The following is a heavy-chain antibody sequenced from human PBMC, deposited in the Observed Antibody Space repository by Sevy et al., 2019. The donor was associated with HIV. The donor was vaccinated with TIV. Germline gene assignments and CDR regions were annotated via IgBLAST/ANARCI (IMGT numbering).Heavy chain of an antibody. J-gene: IGHJ6*02. Sequence: GESLKISCKGSGYSFTSYWIGWVRQMPGKGLEWRGIIYPGDSDTRYSPSFQGQVTISPDKSIITAYLQWGSLKASDTAMYYWARRGSYGMDVWGQGTTVTVSS. CDR1: GYSFTSYW. D-gene: IGHD6-19*01. CDR3: ARRGSYGMDV. CDR2: IYPGDSDT. V-gene: IGHV5-51*01.